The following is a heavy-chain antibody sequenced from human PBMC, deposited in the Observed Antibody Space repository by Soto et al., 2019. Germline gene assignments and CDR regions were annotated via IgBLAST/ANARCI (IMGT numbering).Heavy chain of an antibody. CDR2: IYYSGST. Sequence: SETLSLTCTVSGGSISSYYRSWLRQPPGRGLEWIGYIYYSGSTNYNPSLKSRVTISVDTSKNQFSLKLSSVTAADTAVYYCARENSYYDSSGYRLRERYYYYGMDVWGQGTTVTVSS. D-gene: IGHD3-22*01. CDR1: GGSISSYY. CDR3: ARENSYYDSSGYRLRERYYYYGMDV. V-gene: IGHV4-59*01. J-gene: IGHJ6*02.